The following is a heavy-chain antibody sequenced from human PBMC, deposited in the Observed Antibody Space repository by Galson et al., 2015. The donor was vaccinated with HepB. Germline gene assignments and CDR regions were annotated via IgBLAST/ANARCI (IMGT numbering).Heavy chain of an antibody. J-gene: IGHJ5*02. V-gene: IGHV4-59*01. D-gene: IGHD3-10*01. Sequence: ETLSLTCTVSGGSISPYYWSWIRQPPGKGLEWIGCIHYSGSTNYNPSLRSRVTISVDTSKNQFSLSLSSVTAADTAVYYCASGSYNWFDPWGQGTLVTVSS. CDR1: GGSISPYY. CDR3: ASGSYNWFDP. CDR2: IHYSGST.